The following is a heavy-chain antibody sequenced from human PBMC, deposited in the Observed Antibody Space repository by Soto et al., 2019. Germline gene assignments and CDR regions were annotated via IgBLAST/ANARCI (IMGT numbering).Heavy chain of an antibody. D-gene: IGHD2-15*01. CDR3: ARDRPALLLTYYGMDV. CDR2: IIPIFGTA. J-gene: IGHJ6*02. CDR1: GDTFSSYA. Sequence: SVKVSCKASGDTFSSYAISWVRQAPGQGLEWMGGIIPIFGTANYAQKFQGGVTITADESTSTAYMELSSLRSEDTAVYYCARDRPALLLTYYGMDVWGQGTTVTVSS. V-gene: IGHV1-69*13.